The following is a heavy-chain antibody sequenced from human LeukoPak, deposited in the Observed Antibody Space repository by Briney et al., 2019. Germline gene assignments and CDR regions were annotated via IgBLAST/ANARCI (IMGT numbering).Heavy chain of an antibody. Sequence: GGSLRLSCAASGFTFSSYSMNWVRQAPGKGLEWVSYISSSSSTIYYADSVKGRFTISRDNAKNPLYLQMNSLRAEDTAVYYCARAERGLLRFLEWKTFDYWGQGTLVTVSS. D-gene: IGHD3-3*01. CDR3: ARAERGLLRFLEWKTFDY. J-gene: IGHJ4*02. CDR1: GFTFSSYS. V-gene: IGHV3-48*01. CDR2: ISSSSSTI.